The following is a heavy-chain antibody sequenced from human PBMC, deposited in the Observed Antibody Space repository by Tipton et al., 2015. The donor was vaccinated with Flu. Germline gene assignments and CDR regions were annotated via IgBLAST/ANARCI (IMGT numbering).Heavy chain of an antibody. J-gene: IGHJ6*02. CDR1: GGSISNYY. CDR3: ARGGDISDV. D-gene: IGHD2-15*01. V-gene: IGHV4-59*01. Sequence: TLSLTCTVSGGSISNYYWSWIRQPPGKGLEWIGYIYYSGSTNYNPSLKSRVTISVDTSKNQISLNLSSVTAADTAVYYCARGGDISDVWGQGTTVTVSS. CDR2: IYYSGST.